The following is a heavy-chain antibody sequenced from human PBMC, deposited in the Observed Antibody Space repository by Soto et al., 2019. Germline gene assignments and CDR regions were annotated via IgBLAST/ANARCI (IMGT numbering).Heavy chain of an antibody. CDR3: ARTYYYGSGSPWFDY. J-gene: IGHJ4*02. D-gene: IGHD3-10*01. CDR2: IIPILGIA. Sequence: QVQLVQSGAEVKKPGSSVKVSCKASGGTFSSYTISWVRQAPGQGLEWMGRIIPILGIANYAQKFQGRVMITADKSTSTAYMELSSLRSEDTAVYYCARTYYYGSGSPWFDYWGQGTLVTVSS. CDR1: GGTFSSYT. V-gene: IGHV1-69*02.